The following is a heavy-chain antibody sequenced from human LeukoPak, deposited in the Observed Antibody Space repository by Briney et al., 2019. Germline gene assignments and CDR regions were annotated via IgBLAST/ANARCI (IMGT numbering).Heavy chain of an antibody. CDR2: IQYDENDK. J-gene: IGHJ4*02. CDR3: ARETLLGVTWFDY. Sequence: VIQYDENDKYYADSVKGRFTISRDNSKNTLYLQMNSLRAEDTAVYYCARETLLGVTWFDYWGQGTLVTVSS. D-gene: IGHD3-16*01. V-gene: IGHV3-30*07.